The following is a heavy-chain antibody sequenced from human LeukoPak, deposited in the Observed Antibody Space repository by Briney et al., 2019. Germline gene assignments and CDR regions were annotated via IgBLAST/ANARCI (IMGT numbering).Heavy chain of an antibody. V-gene: IGHV4-59*08. CDR2: IHYSGST. Sequence: SQTLSNTLTGSEGTISGYYWKWIRQPPGKGLEWIGYIHYSGSTKYNPSLKSRVTISVDTSKNQFSLKLSSVTAADTAVYYCARHFDYWGQGTLVTVSS. CDR3: ARHFDY. CDR1: EGTISGYY. J-gene: IGHJ4*02.